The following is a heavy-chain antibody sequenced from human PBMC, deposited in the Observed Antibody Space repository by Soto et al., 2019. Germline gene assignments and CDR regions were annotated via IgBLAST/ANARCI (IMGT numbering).Heavy chain of an antibody. J-gene: IGHJ4*02. CDR3: ARHASYYVSSGYFGTY. V-gene: IGHV5-10-1*01. CDR2: INPSDSHT. CDR1: GYTFTNHW. Sequence: ESLKISCQGSGYTFTNHWITWVRQMPGKGLEWMGRINPSDSHTNYSPSFQGHVTMSVDKSISTAYLQWSSLKASDSAMYYCARHASYYVSSGYFGTYWGQGTLVTVSS. D-gene: IGHD3-22*01.